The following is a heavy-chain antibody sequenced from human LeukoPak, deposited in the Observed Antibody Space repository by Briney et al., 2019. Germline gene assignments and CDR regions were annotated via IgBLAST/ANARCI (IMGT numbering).Heavy chain of an antibody. CDR1: GFTFSNYW. CDR3: VRGDIPSYYDSSGYYPFDK. Sequence: GGSLRLSCAASGFTFSNYWMHWVRQGPGKGLVWVSRISSDATTTNYADSVKGRFTISRDNAKNTLYLQMNSLRAEDTAVYYCVRGDIPSYYDSSGYYPFDKWGQGTLVTVSS. V-gene: IGHV3-74*01. J-gene: IGHJ4*02. D-gene: IGHD3-22*01. CDR2: ISSDATTT.